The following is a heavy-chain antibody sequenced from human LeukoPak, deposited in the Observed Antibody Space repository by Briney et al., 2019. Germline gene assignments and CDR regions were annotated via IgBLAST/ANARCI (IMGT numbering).Heavy chain of an antibody. D-gene: IGHD6-19*01. Sequence: ASVKVSCKASGYTFTGYYMHWVRQAPGQGLEWMGWINPNSGGTNYAQKFQGRVTMTRDTSISTAYMELSRLRSDDTGVYYCARWSIAVAGNSDYWGQGTLVTVSS. CDR2: INPNSGGT. J-gene: IGHJ4*02. CDR1: GYTFTGYY. CDR3: ARWSIAVAGNSDY. V-gene: IGHV1-2*02.